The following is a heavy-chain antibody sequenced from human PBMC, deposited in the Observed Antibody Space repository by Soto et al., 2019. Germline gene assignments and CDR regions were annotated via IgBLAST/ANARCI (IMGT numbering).Heavy chain of an antibody. Sequence: QVQLVQSGAEVKKPGASVKVSCKASGYTFTSYGNSWVRQAPGQGLEWMGWISAYNGNTNYAQKLQGRVTMTTDTSTSTAYMELRSLRSDDTAVYYCARGSACGGDCSPAFDYWGQGALVTVSS. J-gene: IGHJ4*02. CDR2: ISAYNGNT. V-gene: IGHV1-18*01. CDR1: GYTFTSYG. D-gene: IGHD2-21*01. CDR3: ARGSACGGDCSPAFDY.